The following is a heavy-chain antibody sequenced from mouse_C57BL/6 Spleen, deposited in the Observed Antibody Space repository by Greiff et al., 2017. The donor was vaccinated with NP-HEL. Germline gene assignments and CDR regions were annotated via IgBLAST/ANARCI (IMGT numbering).Heavy chain of an antibody. CDR1: GFTFSDYG. CDR3: ARGPTWFAY. V-gene: IGHV5-17*01. J-gene: IGHJ3*01. Sequence: EVKVVESGGGLVKPGGSLKLSCAASGFTFSDYGMHWVRQAPEKGLEWVAYISSGSSTIYYADTVKGRFTISRDNAKNNLFLQMTSLRSEDTAMYYCARGPTWFAYWGQGTLVTVSA. CDR2: ISSGSSTI.